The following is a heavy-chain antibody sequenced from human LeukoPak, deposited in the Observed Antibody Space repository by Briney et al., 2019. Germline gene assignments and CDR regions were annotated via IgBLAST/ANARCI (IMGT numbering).Heavy chain of an antibody. CDR3: ARGRRDGYNYPYYFDY. D-gene: IGHD5-24*01. J-gene: IGHJ4*02. Sequence: ASVKVSCKASGYTFTSYDINWVRQATGQGLEWMGRIIPILGIANYAQKFQGRVTITADKSTSTAYMELSSLRSEDTAVYYCARGRRDGYNYPYYFDYWGQGTLVTVSS. CDR2: IIPILGIA. CDR1: GYTFTSYD. V-gene: IGHV1-69*04.